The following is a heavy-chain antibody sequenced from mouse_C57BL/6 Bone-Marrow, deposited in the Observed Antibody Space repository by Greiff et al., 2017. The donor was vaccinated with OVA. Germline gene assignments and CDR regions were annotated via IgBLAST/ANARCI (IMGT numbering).Heavy chain of an antibody. CDR3: ARHPGSSPWYFDY. J-gene: IGHJ2*01. V-gene: IGHV5-6*01. D-gene: IGHD1-1*01. Sequence: EVQLVESGGDLVKPGGSLKLSCAASGFTFSSYGMSWVRQTPDKRLEWVATISSGGSYTYYPDSVKGRFTISRDNAKNTLYLQMSSLKSEDTAMYYCARHPGSSPWYFDYWGQGTTLTVSS. CDR1: GFTFSSYG. CDR2: ISSGGSYT.